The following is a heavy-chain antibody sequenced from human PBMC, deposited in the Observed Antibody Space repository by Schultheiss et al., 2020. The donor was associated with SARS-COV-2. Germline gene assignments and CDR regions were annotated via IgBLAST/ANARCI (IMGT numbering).Heavy chain of an antibody. V-gene: IGHV4-30-4*01. J-gene: IGHJ5*02. CDR3: ARASVFLSFDP. CDR2: IYYSGST. Sequence: SETLSLTCTVSGDSISGGGYYWSWIRQPPGKGLEWIGYIYYSGSTYYNPSLRSRVTISLDTSKNQFSLNLSSVTAADTAVYYCARASVFLSFDPWGQGVLVTVSS. CDR1: GDSISGGGYY. D-gene: IGHD3-16*02.